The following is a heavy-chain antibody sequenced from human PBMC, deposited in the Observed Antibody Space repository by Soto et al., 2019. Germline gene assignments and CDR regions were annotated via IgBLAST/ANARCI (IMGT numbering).Heavy chain of an antibody. CDR2: ISGSGDTK. V-gene: IGHV3-48*02. CDR3: AKYCSSDVCFDY. CDR1: VFTFSSCS. J-gene: IGHJ4*02. D-gene: IGHD2-8*01. Sequence: GSLRLSCASSVFTFSSCSMNWVHQAPGKGLEWVSFISGSGDTKYYADSVKGRFTISRDNAKNSLYLQMSSLRDEDTAVYYCAKYCSSDVCFDYWGQGTLVTVSS.